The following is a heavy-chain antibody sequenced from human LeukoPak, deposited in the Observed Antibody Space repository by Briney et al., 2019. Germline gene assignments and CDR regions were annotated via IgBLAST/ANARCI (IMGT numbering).Heavy chain of an antibody. D-gene: IGHD1-26*01. CDR3: AKDLGDSGPTPDSDY. CDR1: GYTFRRNG. CDR2: IWYDGSKK. Sequence: GGSLRLSCAASGYTFRRNGMHWVRQAPGKGLEWVAVIWYDGSKKYYGDSVRGRFTISRDNSKNTLYLQMNSLRAEDTSVYYCAKDLGDSGPTPDSDYWGQGTLVTVSS. V-gene: IGHV3-33*03. J-gene: IGHJ4*02.